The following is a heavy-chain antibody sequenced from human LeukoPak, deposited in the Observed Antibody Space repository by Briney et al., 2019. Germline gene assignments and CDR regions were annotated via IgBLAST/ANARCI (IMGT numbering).Heavy chain of an antibody. J-gene: IGHJ4*02. V-gene: IGHV4-31*03. CDR1: GGSISSGGYY. D-gene: IGHD3-10*01. CDR2: IYYSGST. Sequence: PSQTLSLTCTVSGGSISSGGYYWSWIRQHPGKGLEWIGYIYYSGSTYYNPSLRSRVTISVDTSKNQFSLKLSSVTAADTAVYYCARDRPLWFGEPLFDHWGQGTLVTVSS. CDR3: ARDRPLWFGEPLFDH.